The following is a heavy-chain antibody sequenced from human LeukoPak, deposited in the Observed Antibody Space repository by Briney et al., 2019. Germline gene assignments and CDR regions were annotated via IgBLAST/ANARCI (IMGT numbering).Heavy chain of an antibody. CDR2: IDHRGTA. D-gene: IGHD3-3*01. J-gene: IGHJ4*02. CDR3: AVGITILGVAASFDS. Sequence: SETLSLTCAVYGASYNAYYWSWIRQPPGKGLEWIGDIDHRGTATYNPSLKSRLTISADASKNQFSLKLNSVADADTAVYYCAVGITILGVAASFDSWGQGSLVIVSS. V-gene: IGHV4-34*01. CDR1: GASYNAYY.